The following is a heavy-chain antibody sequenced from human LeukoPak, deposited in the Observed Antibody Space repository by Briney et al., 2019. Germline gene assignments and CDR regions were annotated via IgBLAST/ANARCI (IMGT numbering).Heavy chain of an antibody. CDR3: ARIHRYCSGGACYVLDN. D-gene: IGHD2-15*01. CDR1: GGSVSGYY. J-gene: IGHJ4*02. CDR2: VYYSGST. Sequence: SPSEILSLTCVVSGGSVSGYYWGWIRQPPGRGLEWIGYVYYSGSTNYNPSFKSRITISVDTSRNQFSLQLSSVTAADTAVYYCARIHRYCSGGACYVLDNWGQGTLVAVSS. V-gene: IGHV4-59*02.